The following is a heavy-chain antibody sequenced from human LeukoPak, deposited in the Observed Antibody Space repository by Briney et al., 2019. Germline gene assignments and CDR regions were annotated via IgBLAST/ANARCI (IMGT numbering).Heavy chain of an antibody. Sequence: PSETLSLTCAVYGGSFSGYYWSWIRQPPGKGLEWIGEINHSGSTNYNPSLKSRVTISVDTSKNQFSLKLSSVTAADTAVYYCARSHRSDYWGQGTLVTVSS. J-gene: IGHJ4*02. CDR1: GGSFSGYY. CDR2: INHSGST. D-gene: IGHD1-14*01. V-gene: IGHV4-34*01. CDR3: ARSHRSDY.